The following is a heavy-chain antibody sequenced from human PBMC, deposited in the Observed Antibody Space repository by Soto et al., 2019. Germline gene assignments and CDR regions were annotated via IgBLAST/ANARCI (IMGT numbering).Heavy chain of an antibody. V-gene: IGHV3-11*01. CDR3: ARDRLMYASLFDS. CDR1: GFIFSDYY. Sequence: QVQLVESGGGLVKPGGSLRLSCAASGFIFSDYYMSWIRQAPGKGLEWVSYIGTDPSTKYYADSVKGRFTISRDNAKNSLYLKMNSLRAEDTAVYYCARDRLMYASLFDSWGQGTLVTVSS. J-gene: IGHJ4*02. D-gene: IGHD2-8*01. CDR2: IGTDPSTK.